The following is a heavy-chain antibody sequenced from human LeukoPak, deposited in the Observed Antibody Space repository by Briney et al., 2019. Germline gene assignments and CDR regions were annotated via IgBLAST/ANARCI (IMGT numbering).Heavy chain of an antibody. Sequence: GSLILSCAASGFTFSSYWMTWVRQAPGKGLEWVANIKHDGSEKYYADSVKGRFTISRDNAKNSLYVQMNSLRVEDTAVYYCAREDYMIRGVMDYWGQGSMVTVSS. V-gene: IGHV3-7*04. CDR2: IKHDGSEK. J-gene: IGHJ4*02. CDR1: GFTFSSYW. D-gene: IGHD3-10*01. CDR3: AREDYMIRGVMDY.